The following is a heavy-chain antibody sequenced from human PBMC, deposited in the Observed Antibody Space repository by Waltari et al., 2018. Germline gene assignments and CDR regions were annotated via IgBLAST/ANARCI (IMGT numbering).Heavy chain of an antibody. J-gene: IGHJ3*02. CDR1: GFELSRFW. Sequence: EVQLVESVGGLVQPGGSLSIAGGGTGFELSRFWISWVRPASGKGLDWVANMNRDGSETYYVDSVKGRFTISRDNAKNSLYLEMNTLRVEDTAIYYCARLSSSWNEKGAFDIWGQGTMVTVSS. CDR3: ARLSSSWNEKGAFDI. V-gene: IGHV3-7*01. CDR2: MNRDGSET. D-gene: IGHD6-13*01.